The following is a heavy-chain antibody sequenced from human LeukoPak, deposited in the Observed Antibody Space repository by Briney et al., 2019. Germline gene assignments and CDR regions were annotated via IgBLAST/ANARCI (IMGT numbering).Heavy chain of an antibody. CDR1: GFTLSSYG. J-gene: IGHJ1*01. CDR2: IRYDGSNK. D-gene: IGHD2-15*01. V-gene: IGHV3-30*02. Sequence: GGSLRLSCAASGFTLSSYGMHWVRQAPGKGLEWVAFIRYDGSNKYYADSVKGRFTISRDNSKNTLYLQMNSLRAEDTAVYYCASITPPRAEYFQHWGQGTLVTVSS. CDR3: ASITPPRAEYFQH.